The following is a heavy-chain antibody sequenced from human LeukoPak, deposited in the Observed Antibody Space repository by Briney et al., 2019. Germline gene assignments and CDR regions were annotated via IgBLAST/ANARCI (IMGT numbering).Heavy chain of an antibody. CDR2: IYPGDSDI. CDR3: ARQSSAYYYGMDV. V-gene: IGHV5-51*01. Sequence: GESLKISCNGSGYHFTSYWIAWVRQMPEKGLEWMGIIYPGDSDIRYSPSFRGQVTISADKSISTAYLQWSSLKASDTAMYYCARQSSAYYYGMDVWGRGTTVTVSS. J-gene: IGHJ6*02. CDR1: GYHFTSYW. D-gene: IGHD6-25*01.